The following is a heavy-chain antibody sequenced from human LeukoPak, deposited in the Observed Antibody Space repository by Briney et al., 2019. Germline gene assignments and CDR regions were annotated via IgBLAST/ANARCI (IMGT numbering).Heavy chain of an antibody. D-gene: IGHD5-12*01. V-gene: IGHV1-3*01. Sequence: KFQARVTITRDTSASTAYMELSSLRSEDTAVYYCASSRGYDVGGYFDYWGQGTLVTVSS. J-gene: IGHJ4*02. CDR3: ASSRGYDVGGYFDY.